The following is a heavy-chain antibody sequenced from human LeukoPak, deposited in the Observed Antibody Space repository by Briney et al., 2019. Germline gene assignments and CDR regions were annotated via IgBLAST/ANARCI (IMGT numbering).Heavy chain of an antibody. CDR2: VNGNGGST. J-gene: IGHJ4*02. CDR3: ATESERLLYPFDY. V-gene: IGHV3-23*01. Sequence: GGSLRLSCAASGFSFSTYAMSWVRQAPGKGLEWVSGVNGNGGSTSYADSVKGRFTIFRDNSKNTVYLQMNSLRVEDTAVYYCATESERLLYPFDYWGQGTLVTVSS. D-gene: IGHD2-15*01. CDR1: GFSFSTYA.